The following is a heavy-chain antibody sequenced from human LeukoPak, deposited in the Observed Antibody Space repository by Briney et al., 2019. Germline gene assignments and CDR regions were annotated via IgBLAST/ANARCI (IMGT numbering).Heavy chain of an antibody. CDR1: GFTLSSDA. J-gene: IGHJ4*02. Sequence: PGGSLRLSCSPSGFTLSSDAISSGRQAPGKGLEWVSGISGSVGITYYADSPKCRFTVHRDNSKNTLYLQMNSLRAEDTAVYYCAKDREITYRLGAFDYWGQGTLVTVSS. CDR3: AKDREITYRLGAFDY. D-gene: IGHD3-16*01. V-gene: IGHV3-23*01. CDR2: ISGSVGIT.